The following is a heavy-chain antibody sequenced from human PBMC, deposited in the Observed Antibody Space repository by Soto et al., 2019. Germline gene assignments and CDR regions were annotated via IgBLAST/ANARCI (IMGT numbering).Heavy chain of an antibody. V-gene: IGHV3-30-3*01. Sequence: QVQLVESGGGVVQPGRSLILSCAASGFIFSGYAMHWVRQAPGKVLEWVAVISYDGNTQYYADSVKGRFTVSRDHSTNMLYVQMNNLRDEDTAMYYCAKETNAYEINFWGQGTLVTVSS. CDR2: ISYDGNTQ. CDR3: AKETNAYEINF. CDR1: GFIFSGYA. J-gene: IGHJ4*02. D-gene: IGHD3-9*01.